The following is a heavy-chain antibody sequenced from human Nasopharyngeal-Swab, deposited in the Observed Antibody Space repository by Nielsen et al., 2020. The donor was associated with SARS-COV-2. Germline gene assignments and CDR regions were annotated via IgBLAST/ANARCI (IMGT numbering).Heavy chain of an antibody. CDR3: AREDTGEWLATNYYYYMDV. CDR2: INPSGGST. D-gene: IGHD6-19*01. V-gene: IGHV1-46*01. J-gene: IGHJ6*03. Sequence: ASVKVSCKASGYTFTSYYMHWVRQAPGQGLEWMGIINPSGGSTSYAQKFQGRVTMTRDTSTSTVYMELSSLRSEDTAVYYCAREDTGEWLATNYYYYMDVWGKGTTVTVSS. CDR1: GYTFTSYY.